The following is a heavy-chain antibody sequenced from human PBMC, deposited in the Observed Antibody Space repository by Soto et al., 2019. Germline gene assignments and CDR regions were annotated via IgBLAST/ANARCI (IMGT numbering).Heavy chain of an antibody. Sequence: SETLSLTCAVYGGSFSGYYWSWIRQPPGKGLEWIGEINHSGSTNYNPSLKSRVTISVDTSKNQFSLKLSSVTAADTAVYYCERGLVVVPAAPSYYYYGMDVSRQGTTVTISS. CDR2: INHSGST. CDR3: ERGLVVVPAAPSYYYYGMDV. D-gene: IGHD2-2*01. CDR1: GGSFSGYY. V-gene: IGHV4-34*01. J-gene: IGHJ6*02.